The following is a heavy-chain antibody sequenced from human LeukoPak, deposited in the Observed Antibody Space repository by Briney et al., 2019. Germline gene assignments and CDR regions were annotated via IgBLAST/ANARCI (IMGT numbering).Heavy chain of an antibody. D-gene: IGHD6-13*01. V-gene: IGHV4-59*08. J-gene: IGHJ4*02. CDR3: AAAAAGTEDYFDY. Sequence: SETLSLTCTVSGGSISSYYWSWIRQPPGKGLEWIGYIYYSGSTNYNPSLKSRVTISVDTSKNQFSLKLSSVTAADTAVYYCAAAAAGTEDYFDYWGQGTLVTVSS. CDR1: GGSISSYY. CDR2: IYYSGST.